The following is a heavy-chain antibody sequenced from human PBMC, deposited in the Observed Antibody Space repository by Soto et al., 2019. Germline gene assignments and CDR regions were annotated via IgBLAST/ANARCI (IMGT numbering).Heavy chain of an antibody. J-gene: IGHJ4*02. CDR2: IIPILGIA. CDR1: GGTFSSYT. V-gene: IGHV1-69*08. Sequence: QVPLVQSGAEVKKPGSSVKVSCKASGGTFSSYTISWVRQAPGQGLEWMGRIIPILGIANYAQKFQGRVTITADKSTSTAYMELSSLRSEDTAVYYCARDFKGSSWYDYWGQGTLVTVSS. D-gene: IGHD6-13*01. CDR3: ARDFKGSSWYDY.